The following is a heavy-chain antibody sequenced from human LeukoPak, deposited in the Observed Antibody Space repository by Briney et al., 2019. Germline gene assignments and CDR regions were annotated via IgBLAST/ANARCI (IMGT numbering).Heavy chain of an antibody. D-gene: IGHD3-9*01. V-gene: IGHV3-23*01. Sequence: GGSLRLSCAASGFIFSSYGMSWVRQAPGKGLEWVSAISGSGGSTYYADSVKGRFTISRDNSKNTLYLQMNSLRAEDTAVYYCASGNYDILGDAFDIWGQGTMVTVSS. CDR3: ASGNYDILGDAFDI. CDR2: ISGSGGST. CDR1: GFIFSSYG. J-gene: IGHJ3*02.